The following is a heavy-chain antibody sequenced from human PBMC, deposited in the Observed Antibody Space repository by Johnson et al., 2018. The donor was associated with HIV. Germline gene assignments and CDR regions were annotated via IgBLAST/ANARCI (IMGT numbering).Heavy chain of an antibody. D-gene: IGHD5-18*01. CDR1: GFTFSSYW. J-gene: IGHJ3*02. CDR3: AKVLTPMVTWGSGDAFDI. V-gene: IGHV3-7*01. CDR2: IKQDGSEK. Sequence: EVQLVESGGGVVQPGGSLRLSCAASGFTFSSYWMSWVRQAPGKGLEWVANIKQDGSEKYYVDSVKGRFTISRDNAKNSLYLQMNSLRAEDTAVYYCAKVLTPMVTWGSGDAFDIWGQGTKVTVSS.